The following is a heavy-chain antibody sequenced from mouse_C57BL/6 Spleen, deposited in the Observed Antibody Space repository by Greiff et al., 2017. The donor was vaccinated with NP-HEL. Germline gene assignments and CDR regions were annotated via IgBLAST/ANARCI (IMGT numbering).Heavy chain of an antibody. CDR1: GYTFTDYN. V-gene: IGHV1-18*01. J-gene: IGHJ3*01. D-gene: IGHD1-1*01. CDR3: AREGYYGSSPPGFAY. CDR2: INPNNGGT. Sequence: EVQLQQSGPELVKPGASVKIPCKASGYTFTDYNMDWVKQSHGKSLEWIGDINPNNGGTIYNQKFKGKATLTVDKSSSTAYMELRSLTSEDTAVYYGAREGYYGSSPPGFAYWGQGTLVTVSA.